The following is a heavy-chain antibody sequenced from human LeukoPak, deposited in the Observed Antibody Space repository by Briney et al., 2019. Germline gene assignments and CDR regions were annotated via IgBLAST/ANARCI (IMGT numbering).Heavy chain of an antibody. CDR2: ISGSGSST. V-gene: IGHV3-23*01. D-gene: IGHD6-13*01. J-gene: IGHJ6*03. CDR1: GFTFSSYG. Sequence: GGSLRLSCAASGFTFSSYGMSWVRQAPGKGLEWVSAISGSGSSTYYAASVKGRFTISRDNAKNSLYLQMNSLRAEDTALYYRAREAIAAAVYYMDVWGKGTTVTVSS. CDR3: AREAIAAAVYYMDV.